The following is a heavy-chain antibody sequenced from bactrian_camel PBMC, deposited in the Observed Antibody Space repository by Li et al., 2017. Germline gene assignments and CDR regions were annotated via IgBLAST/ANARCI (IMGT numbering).Heavy chain of an antibody. J-gene: IGHJ4*01. CDR2: ISPADGNT. CDR3: AAEPRLRGYCDTYLPYTS. V-gene: IGHV3S1*01. D-gene: IGHD3*01. CDR1: GYTWSAYC. Sequence: LVESGGGLVQPGGSLRLSCAATGYTWSAYCVAWFRQPPGQKREGVAAISPADGNTYYTESVKGRFTISHDNVKNILYLQMNNLKPEDTGMYICAAEPRLRGYCDTYLPYTSWGQGTQVTVS.